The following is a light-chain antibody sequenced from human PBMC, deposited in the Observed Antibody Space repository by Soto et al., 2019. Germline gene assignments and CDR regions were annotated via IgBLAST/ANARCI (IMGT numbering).Light chain of an antibody. V-gene: IGKV1-39*01. J-gene: IGKJ1*01. CDR1: QSVSSY. CDR2: AAS. Sequence: DIQVTQSPSSLSASVGERVTITCRASQSVSSYLNWYRQKPGRAPNLLIYAASKLQSGVPSRFSGSGSGTDFTLTISRLQAGDFAIYYCQHSYSAPWTFGQGTKVEIK. CDR3: QHSYSAPWT.